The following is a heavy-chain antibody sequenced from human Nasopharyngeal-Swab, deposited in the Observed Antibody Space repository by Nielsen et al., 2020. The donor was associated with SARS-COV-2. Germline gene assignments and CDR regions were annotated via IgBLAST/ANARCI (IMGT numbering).Heavy chain of an antibody. CDR3: AKGSTYGGAVTTIDFDY. D-gene: IGHD2-21*02. J-gene: IGHJ4*02. V-gene: IGHV3-23*01. Sequence: GESLKISCAASGFTFSSYAMSWVRQAPGKGLEWVSAISGSGGSTYYADSVKGRFTISRDNSKNTLYLQMNSLRAEDTAVYYGAKGSTYGGAVTTIDFDYWGQGTLVTVSS. CDR2: ISGSGGST. CDR1: GFTFSSYA.